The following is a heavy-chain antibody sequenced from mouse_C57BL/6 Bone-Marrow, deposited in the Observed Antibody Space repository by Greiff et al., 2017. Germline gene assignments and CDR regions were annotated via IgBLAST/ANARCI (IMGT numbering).Heavy chain of an antibody. J-gene: IGHJ4*01. CDR2: ISDGGSYT. CDR1: GFTFSSYA. V-gene: IGHV5-4*01. Sequence: DVQLVESGGGLVKPGGSLKLSCAASGFTFSSYAMSWVRQTPEKRLEWVATISDGGSYTYYPDNVKGRFTISRDNAKNNLYLQMSHLKSEDTAMYYCARDRWLLRHYYAMDYWGQGTSVTVSS. CDR3: ARDRWLLRHYYAMDY. D-gene: IGHD2-3*01.